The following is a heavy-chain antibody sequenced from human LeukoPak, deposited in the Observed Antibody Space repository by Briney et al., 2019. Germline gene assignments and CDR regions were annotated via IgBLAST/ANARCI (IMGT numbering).Heavy chain of an antibody. CDR2: IRYDGSNK. Sequence: GGSLRLSCAASGFTFSSYGMHWVRQAPGKGLEWVAFIRYDGSNKYYADSVKGRSTISRDNSKNTLYLQMNSLRAEDTAVYYCAKDLEQWLVIHRAFDYWGQGTLVTVSS. J-gene: IGHJ4*02. CDR3: AKDLEQWLVIHRAFDY. D-gene: IGHD6-19*01. V-gene: IGHV3-30*02. CDR1: GFTFSSYG.